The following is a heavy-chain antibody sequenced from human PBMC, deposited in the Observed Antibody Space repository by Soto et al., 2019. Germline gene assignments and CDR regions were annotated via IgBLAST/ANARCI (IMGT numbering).Heavy chain of an antibody. V-gene: IGHV4-30-4*01. D-gene: IGHD5-12*01. CDR3: ARTKRWLQWNDAFDI. CDR2: IYYSGST. Sequence: PSETLSLTCTVSGGSISSGDYYWSWIPQPPGKGLEWIGYIYYSGSTYYNPSLKSRVTISVDTSKNQFSLKLSSVTAADTAVYYCARTKRWLQWNDAFDIWGQGTMVT. J-gene: IGHJ3*02. CDR1: GGSISSGDYY.